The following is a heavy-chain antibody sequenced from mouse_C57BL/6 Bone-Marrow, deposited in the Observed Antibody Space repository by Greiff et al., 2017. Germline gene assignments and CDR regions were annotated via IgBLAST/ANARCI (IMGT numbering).Heavy chain of an antibody. D-gene: IGHD1-3*01. CDR1: GYAFSSYW. J-gene: IGHJ4*01. V-gene: IGHV1-80*01. CDR2: IYPGDGDT. CDR3: ARKLNYAMDY. Sequence: LVESGAELVKPGASVKISCKASGYAFSSYWMNWVKQRPGKGLEWIGQIYPGDGDTNYNGKFKGKATLTADKSSSTAYMQLSSLTSEDSAVYFCARKLNYAMDYWGQGTSVTVSS.